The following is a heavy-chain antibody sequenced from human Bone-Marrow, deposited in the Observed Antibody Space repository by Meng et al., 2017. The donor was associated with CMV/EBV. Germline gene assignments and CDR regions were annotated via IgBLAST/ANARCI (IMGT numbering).Heavy chain of an antibody. CDR1: GFTFSSYS. Sequence: GESLKISCAASGFTFSSYSMNWVRQAPGKGLEWVSYISSSSSTIYYADSVKGRFTISRDNSKNTLYLQMNSLRAEDTAVYYCAIHRSSYYWGQGTLVTVSS. J-gene: IGHJ4*02. V-gene: IGHV3-48*01. CDR3: AIHRSSYY. CDR2: ISSSSSTI. D-gene: IGHD1-26*01.